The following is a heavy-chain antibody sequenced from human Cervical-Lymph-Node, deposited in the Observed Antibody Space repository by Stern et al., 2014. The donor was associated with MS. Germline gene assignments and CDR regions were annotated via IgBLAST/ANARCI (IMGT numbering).Heavy chain of an antibody. CDR2: FDPEDGET. CDR3: AHGPASSGWYLYFQH. D-gene: IGHD6-19*01. Sequence: VQLEESGAEVKKPGASVKVSCKVSGYTLTELSMHWVRQAPGKGLEWMGGFDPEDGETISAQKFQGRVTMTEDTSTDTAYMELSSLRSEDTAVYYCAHGPASSGWYLYFQHWGQGTLVTVSS. J-gene: IGHJ1*01. CDR1: GYTLTELS. V-gene: IGHV1-24*01.